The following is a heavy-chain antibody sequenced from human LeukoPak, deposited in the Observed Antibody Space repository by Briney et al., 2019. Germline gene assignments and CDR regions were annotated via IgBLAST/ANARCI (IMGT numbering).Heavy chain of an antibody. CDR1: GYTFTSYY. CDR2: INPSGGST. Sequence: ASVKVSCKASGYTFTSYYMHWVRQAPGQGLEWMGIINPSGGSTSYAQKFQGRVTVTEDTSTDTAYMELSSLRSEDTAVYYCATVIPYDYWGQGTLVTVSS. CDR3: ATVIPYDY. V-gene: IGHV1-46*01. D-gene: IGHD3-16*01. J-gene: IGHJ4*02.